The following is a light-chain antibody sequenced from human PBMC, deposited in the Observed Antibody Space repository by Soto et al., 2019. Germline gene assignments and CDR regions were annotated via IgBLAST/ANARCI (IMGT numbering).Light chain of an antibody. J-gene: IGLJ2*01. CDR2: DVT. CDR1: SSDVGGYNE. Sequence: QSALTQPASVSGSTGLSTTLSCTGTSSDVGGYNEVSWYQQRPGKAPKLMIYDVTNRPSGVSNRFSGSKSGNTASLTISGLQAEDEAYYYCSSHAAGSTLIFGEGTKLTVL. V-gene: IGLV2-14*03. CDR3: SSHAAGSTLI.